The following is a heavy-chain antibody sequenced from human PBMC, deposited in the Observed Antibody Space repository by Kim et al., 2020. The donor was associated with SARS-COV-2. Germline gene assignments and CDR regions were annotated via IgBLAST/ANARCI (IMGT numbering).Heavy chain of an antibody. D-gene: IGHD2-15*01. V-gene: IGHV4-4*08. J-gene: IGHJ4*02. CDR2: IYSSGNT. CDR3: ERSFCSGGSCYYNRPFDY. CDR1: GGSINNYY. Sequence: SETLSLTCKVSGGSINNYYWNWIRQSPGKGLEWIGYIYSSGNTNYNPSLERRVTITVDTSRNQFSLSLTSVTAADTAVYYCERSFCSGGSCYYNRPFDYWGLGTLVTVSP.